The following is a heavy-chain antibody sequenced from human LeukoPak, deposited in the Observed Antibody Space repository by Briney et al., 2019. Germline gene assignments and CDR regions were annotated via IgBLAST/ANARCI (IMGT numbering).Heavy chain of an antibody. J-gene: IGHJ4*02. CDR1: GGSISSSSYY. Sequence: SETLSLTCTVSGGSISSSSYYWGWIRQPPGKGLAWIGSIYYSGSTYYNPSLKSRVTISVDTSKNQFSLKLSSVTAADTAVYYCASQYFLILSLYYFDYWGQGTLVTVSS. CDR2: IYYSGST. CDR3: ASQYFLILSLYYFDY. D-gene: IGHD3-10*02. V-gene: IGHV4-39*01.